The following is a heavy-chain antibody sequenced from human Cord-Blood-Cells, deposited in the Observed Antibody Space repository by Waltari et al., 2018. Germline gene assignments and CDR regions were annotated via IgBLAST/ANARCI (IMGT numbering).Heavy chain of an antibody. Sequence: EAQLGQSGGGLVQPGGYLRLACAASGCTFSSSEMNWVRQDPGKRLEWVSYISSSGSTIYYADSVKGRFTISRDNAKNSLYLQMNSLRAEDTGVYYCARGSGDIVVVPAAMYFQHWGQGTLVTVSS. CDR1: GCTFSSSE. CDR2: ISSSGSTI. V-gene: IGHV3-48*03. CDR3: ARGSGDIVVVPAAMYFQH. D-gene: IGHD2-2*01. J-gene: IGHJ1*01.